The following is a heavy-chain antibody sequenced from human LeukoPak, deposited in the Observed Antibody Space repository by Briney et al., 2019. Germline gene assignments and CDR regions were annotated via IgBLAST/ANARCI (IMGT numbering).Heavy chain of an antibody. V-gene: IGHV3-48*03. Sequence: GGSLRLSCAASGFTFSSYEMIWVRQAPGKGREGVSYISRSGSTIYYADSVKGRFTISRDNAKNSLYLQMNSLRAEDTAVYYCARENRRYSGITAERAFDIWGQGTMVTVSS. CDR2: ISRSGSTI. D-gene: IGHD1-26*01. CDR3: ARENRRYSGITAERAFDI. CDR1: GFTFSSYE. J-gene: IGHJ3*02.